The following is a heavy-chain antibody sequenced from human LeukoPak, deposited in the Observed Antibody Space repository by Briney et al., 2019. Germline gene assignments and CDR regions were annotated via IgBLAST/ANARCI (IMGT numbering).Heavy chain of an antibody. CDR2: MYTLGNT. CDR3: AGYGGSYPYYMDV. J-gene: IGHJ6*03. D-gene: IGHD1-26*01. V-gene: IGHV3-66*01. CDR1: GFTFSSRDW. Sequence: PGGSLRLSCVASGFTFSSRDWMTWVRQAPGKGLEWVSVMYTLGNTNYADSVRGRFTISRDNSKNTLYLQMNSLRAEDTAVYYCAGYGGSYPYYMDVWGKGTTVTISS.